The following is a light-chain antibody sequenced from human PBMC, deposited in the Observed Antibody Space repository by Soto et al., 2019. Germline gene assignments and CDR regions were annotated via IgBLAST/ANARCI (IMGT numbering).Light chain of an antibody. Sequence: EIELTQSPGTLSLSPGERATLSCRASQSVNSDYLAWFQQKPGQAPRLLIYGASTRTTGIPDRFSGSGSGTDFTLTIGRLEPGDFAVYYCLHYGGSPLTFGQGTRLEIK. CDR1: QSVNSDY. CDR2: GAS. CDR3: LHYGGSPLT. V-gene: IGKV3-20*01. J-gene: IGKJ5*01.